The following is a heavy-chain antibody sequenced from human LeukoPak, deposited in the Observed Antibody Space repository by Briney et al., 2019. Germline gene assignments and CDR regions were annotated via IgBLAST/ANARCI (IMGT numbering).Heavy chain of an antibody. CDR2: IYHSGST. J-gene: IGHJ6*03. V-gene: IGHV4-59*01. D-gene: IGHD6-13*01. CDR3: ARVAGSSSWYVGYYYYYYMDA. Sequence: SETLSLTCSVSGGSMSSYYWSWIRQSPGKGLEWIGYIYHSGSTDYNSSLKSRVTISEDTSKKQFSLKVSSVTAADTAVYYCARVAGSSSWYVGYYYYYYMDAWGKGTTVTISS. CDR1: GGSMSSYY.